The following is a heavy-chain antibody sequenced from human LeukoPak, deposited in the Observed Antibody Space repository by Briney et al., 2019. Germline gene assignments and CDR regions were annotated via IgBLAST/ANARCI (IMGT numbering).Heavy chain of an antibody. CDR2: ISYSGTT. J-gene: IGHJ3*02. CDR1: GDSISRFY. CDR3: ARVGITDSFDI. V-gene: IGHV4-59*12. Sequence: SETLSLTGAVSGDSISRFYWSWIRQPPGKGLGWIGYISYSGTTDYNPSLKSRVTISSDTSKNHFSLKLSSVTAADTAIYYCARVGITDSFDIWGQGSMVTVSS. D-gene: IGHD3-10*01.